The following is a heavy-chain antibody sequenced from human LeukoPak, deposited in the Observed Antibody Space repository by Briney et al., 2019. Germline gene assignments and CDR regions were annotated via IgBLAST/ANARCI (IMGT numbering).Heavy chain of an antibody. V-gene: IGHV4-34*01. CDR2: INHSGST. D-gene: IGHD3-22*01. Sequence: PSETLSLTCAGYGGSFSGYYWSWIRQPPGKGLEWIGEINHSGSTNYNPSLKSRVTISVDTSKNQFSLKLSSVTAADTAVYYCARALPSYDSSGYDYWGQGTLVTVSS. CDR3: ARALPSYDSSGYDY. J-gene: IGHJ4*02. CDR1: GGSFSGYY.